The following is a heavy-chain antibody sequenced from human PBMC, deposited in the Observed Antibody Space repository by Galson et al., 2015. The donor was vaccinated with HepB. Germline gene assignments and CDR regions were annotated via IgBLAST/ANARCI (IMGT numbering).Heavy chain of an antibody. Sequence: SLRLSCAASGFTFSSYAMHWVRQAPGKGLEWVAVISYDGSNKYYADSVKGRFTISRDNSKNTLYLQMNSLRAEDTAVYYCARDSAWPYCGGDCPAEYFQHWGQGTLVTASS. CDR2: ISYDGSNK. V-gene: IGHV3-30-3*01. D-gene: IGHD2-21*02. CDR3: ARDSAWPYCGGDCPAEYFQH. J-gene: IGHJ1*01. CDR1: GFTFSSYA.